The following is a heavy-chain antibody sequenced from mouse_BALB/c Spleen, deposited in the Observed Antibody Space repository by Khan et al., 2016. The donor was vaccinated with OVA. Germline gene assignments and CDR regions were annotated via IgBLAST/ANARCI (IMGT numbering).Heavy chain of an antibody. Sequence: VQLVESGAELAKPGASVKMSCKASGYTFTKYWMHWVKQRPGQGLEWIGYINPSTGYTEYNQKFKDKATLTADKSSSTAYMQLSSLISEDSAVYYCVNHGSSSAWFTYWGQGTLVTVSA. CDR1: GYTFTKYW. J-gene: IGHJ3*01. D-gene: IGHD1-1*01. CDR2: INPSTGYT. CDR3: VNHGSSSAWFTY. V-gene: IGHV1-7*01.